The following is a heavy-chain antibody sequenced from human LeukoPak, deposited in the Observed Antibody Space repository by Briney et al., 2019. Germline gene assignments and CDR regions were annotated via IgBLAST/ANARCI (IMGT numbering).Heavy chain of an antibody. CDR1: GFTFSSYA. CDR3: AKDEDYYDSSGYYSPY. V-gene: IGHV3-23*01. J-gene: IGHJ4*02. Sequence: GGSLRLSXAASGFTFSSYAMSWVRQAPGKGLEWVSAISGSGGSTYYADSVKGRFTISRDNSKNTLYLQMSSLRAEDTAVYYCAKDEDYYDSSGYYSPYWGQGTLVTVSS. D-gene: IGHD3-22*01. CDR2: ISGSGGST.